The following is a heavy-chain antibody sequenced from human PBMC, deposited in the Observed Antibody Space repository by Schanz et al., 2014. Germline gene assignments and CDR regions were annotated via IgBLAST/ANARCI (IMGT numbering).Heavy chain of an antibody. CDR2: IWNNGVTK. V-gene: IGHV3-33*03. CDR1: GFSLNTYG. Sequence: QAQLMESGGGVVQPGTSLILSCSVSGFSLNTYGIHWFRQPAGKGLEWVAVIWNNGVTKYYADSVRGRFTISRDRFQNTLYLHMNTLRSEDTAVYYCAKDSTHIDIVLVPTAIDYWGQGTLVTVSS. D-gene: IGHD2-2*01. J-gene: IGHJ4*02. CDR3: AKDSTHIDIVLVPTAIDY.